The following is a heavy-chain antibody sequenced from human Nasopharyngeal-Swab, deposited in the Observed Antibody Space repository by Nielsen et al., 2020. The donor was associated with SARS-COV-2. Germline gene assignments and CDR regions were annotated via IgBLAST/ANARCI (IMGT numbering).Heavy chain of an antibody. D-gene: IGHD6-19*01. CDR3: ARDTSSSGWPYYMDV. Sequence: GESLKISCTPSGFTFGGYAMSWVRQAPGKGLEWVAVVWSDGRRKYYADFVKGRFTISRDSSKNTVYLQMKSLRAEDTAVYYCARDTSSSGWPYYMDVWGKGTTVTVSS. V-gene: IGHV3-33*01. J-gene: IGHJ6*03. CDR2: VWSDGRRK. CDR1: GFTFGGYA.